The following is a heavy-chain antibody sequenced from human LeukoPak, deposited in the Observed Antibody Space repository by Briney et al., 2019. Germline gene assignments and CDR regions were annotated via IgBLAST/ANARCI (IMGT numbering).Heavy chain of an antibody. CDR2: IYTSGST. J-gene: IGHJ5*02. Sequence: SETLSLTCTVSGGSISSYYWSWIRQPPGKGLEWIGYIYTSGSTNYNPSLKSRVTISVDTSKNQFSLQLSSVTAADTAVYYCARLFFVIDTWGQGTLVTVSP. V-gene: IGHV4-4*09. D-gene: IGHD3-3*01. CDR3: ARLFFVIDT. CDR1: GGSISSYY.